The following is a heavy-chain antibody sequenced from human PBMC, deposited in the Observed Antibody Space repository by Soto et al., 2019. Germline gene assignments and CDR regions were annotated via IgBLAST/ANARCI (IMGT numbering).Heavy chain of an antibody. D-gene: IGHD2-15*01. J-gene: IGHJ5*02. CDR1: GGSVSSGRYY. V-gene: IGHV4-61*01. CDR2: IYYSGST. CDR3: ARSDCSGGNCLTGWFGP. Sequence: PSETLSLTCSVSGGSVSSGRYYWSWIRQPPGKGLEWIGYIYYSGSTKYNPSLKSRVTISEDTSKNQLSLKLNSVTPADTAVYFCARSDCSGGNCLTGWFGPWGQGTRVT.